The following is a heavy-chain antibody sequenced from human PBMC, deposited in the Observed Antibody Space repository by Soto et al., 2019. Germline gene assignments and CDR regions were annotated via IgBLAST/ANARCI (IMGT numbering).Heavy chain of an antibody. D-gene: IGHD6-6*01. V-gene: IGHV3-30*18. CDR1: GFTFSSYG. CDR3: AKDREYSSSPGGTYYYYGMDV. Sequence: GGSLRLSCAASGFTFSSYGMHWVRQAPGKGLEWVAVISYDGSNKYYADSVKGRFTISRDNSKNTLYLQMNSLRAEDTAVYYCAKDREYSSSPGGTYYYYGMDVWGQGTTVTVSS. CDR2: ISYDGSNK. J-gene: IGHJ6*02.